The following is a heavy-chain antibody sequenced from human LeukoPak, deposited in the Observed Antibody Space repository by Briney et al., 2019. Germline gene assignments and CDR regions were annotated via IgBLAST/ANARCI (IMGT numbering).Heavy chain of an antibody. J-gene: IGHJ4*02. D-gene: IGHD6-19*01. Sequence: GGSLRLSCAASGFTFSNFWMAWVRQVPGKGLAWVANIIEGGDLKYYVDSVKGRFTISRDNTKNSLYLQMTSLRADDTAVYYCARVGKNGWDFDHWGQGTLVTVSS. CDR3: ARVGKNGWDFDH. CDR2: IIEGGDLK. CDR1: GFTFSNFW. V-gene: IGHV3-7*01.